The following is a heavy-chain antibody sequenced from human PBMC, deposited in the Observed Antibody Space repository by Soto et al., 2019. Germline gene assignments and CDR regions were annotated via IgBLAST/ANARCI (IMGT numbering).Heavy chain of an antibody. Sequence: QVQLVESGGGVVQPGRSLRLSCAASGFTFTSNGMHWVRQAPGKGLEWVAVISFDGSNKYYADSVKGRFTISRDNSKNSLFMQMNRLRAEDTSVFYCTKGRYYDLYGLDVWGQGTTVTVS. CDR3: TKGRYYDLYGLDV. D-gene: IGHD3-22*01. J-gene: IGHJ6*02. CDR1: GFTFTSNG. CDR2: ISFDGSNK. V-gene: IGHV3-30*18.